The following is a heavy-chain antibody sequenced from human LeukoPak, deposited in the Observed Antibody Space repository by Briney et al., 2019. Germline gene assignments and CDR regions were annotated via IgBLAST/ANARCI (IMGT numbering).Heavy chain of an antibody. CDR1: GFIFSGYG. J-gene: IGHJ4*02. V-gene: IGHV3-30*18. D-gene: IGHD2-15*01. Sequence: SGRSLRLSCAASGFIFSGYGMHWVRQAPGKGLEWVAVISYDGSNKYYADSVKGRFTISRDNSENTLYLQMDSLRAEDTAVYYCAKDRRSLLRFDYWGQGTLVTVSS. CDR2: ISYDGSNK. CDR3: AKDRRSLLRFDY.